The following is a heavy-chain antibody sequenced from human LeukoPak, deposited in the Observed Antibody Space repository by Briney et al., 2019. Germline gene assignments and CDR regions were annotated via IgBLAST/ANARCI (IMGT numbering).Heavy chain of an antibody. Sequence: GGSLRLSCAASGFTFSSYWMHWVRQAPGKGLVWVSRIKSDGSTNYADSVKGRFTISRDNAKNTVSLQMNSLRAEDTGVYYCARAPSEIGGYYPEYLRHWGQGTPVTVSS. J-gene: IGHJ1*01. CDR1: GFTFSSYW. V-gene: IGHV3-74*01. CDR3: ARAPSEIGGYYPEYLRH. CDR2: IKSDGST. D-gene: IGHD3-22*01.